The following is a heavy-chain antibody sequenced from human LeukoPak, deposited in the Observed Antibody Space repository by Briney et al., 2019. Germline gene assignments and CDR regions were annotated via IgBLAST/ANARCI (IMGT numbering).Heavy chain of an antibody. CDR1: GFTFDDYG. V-gene: IGHV3-20*04. CDR3: VREGFYFFDF. CDR2: INWNGGSA. Sequence: GGSLRLSCAASGFTFDDYGMSWVRQAPGKGLEWVSGINWNGGSAGYADSVKGRFTIFRDNAKDSVYLQMNSLRAEDSATYYCVREGFYFFDFWGQGTLVTVSS. J-gene: IGHJ4*01.